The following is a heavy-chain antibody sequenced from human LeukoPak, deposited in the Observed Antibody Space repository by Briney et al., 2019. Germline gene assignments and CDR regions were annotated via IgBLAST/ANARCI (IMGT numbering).Heavy chain of an antibody. CDR2: MNPNSGNT. CDR1: GYTFTSYD. CDR3: AREGARGGGDDY. V-gene: IGHV1-8*01. D-gene: IGHD3-16*01. J-gene: IGHJ4*02. Sequence: ASVKVSCKASGYTFTSYDINWVRQATGQGLEWMGWMNPNSGNTGYAQKFQGRVTMTRNTSISTAYMELSSLRSEDTAVYYCAREGARGGGDDYWGPGTLVTVSS.